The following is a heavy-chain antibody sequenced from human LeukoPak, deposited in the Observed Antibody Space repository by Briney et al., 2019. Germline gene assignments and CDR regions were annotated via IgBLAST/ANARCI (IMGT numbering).Heavy chain of an antibody. D-gene: IGHD2-2*01. V-gene: IGHV3-11*01. CDR2: ISSSGSTI. Sequence: GGSLRLSCAASGFTFSDYYMSWIRQAPGKGLEWVSYISSSGSTIYYADSVKGRFTISRDNAKNSLYLQMNSLRAEDTAEYYCARRSVGYYYYMDVWGKGTTVTVSS. J-gene: IGHJ6*03. CDR1: GFTFSDYY. CDR3: ARRSVGYYYYMDV.